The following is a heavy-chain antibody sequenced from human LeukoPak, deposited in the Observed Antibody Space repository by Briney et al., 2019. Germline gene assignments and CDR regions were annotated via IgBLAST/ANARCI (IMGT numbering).Heavy chain of an antibody. CDR1: GYTFTSYY. Sequence: ASVKVSCMASGYTFTSYYMHWVRQAPGQGLEWMGIINPSGGSTSYAQKFQGRVTMTRDTSTSTVYMELSSLRSEDTAVYYCARDSRCSDIVGATGCEYFDYWGQGTRVSVSS. J-gene: IGHJ4*02. CDR3: ARDSRCSDIVGATGCEYFDY. D-gene: IGHD1-26*01. V-gene: IGHV1-46*01. CDR2: INPSGGST.